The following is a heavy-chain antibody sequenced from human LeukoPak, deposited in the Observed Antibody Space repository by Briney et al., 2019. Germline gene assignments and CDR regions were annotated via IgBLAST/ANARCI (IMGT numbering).Heavy chain of an antibody. V-gene: IGHV4-4*07. Sequence: SETLSLTCTVSGDSMNNYFWSWIRQPAGKGLEWIGRIFATGNTNYNPSLKSRVTMSVDTSKNQFSLKLSSVTAADTAVYYCARVEIVVVPAAIRGFDPWGQGTLVTVSS. J-gene: IGHJ5*02. CDR1: GDSMNNYF. CDR3: ARVEIVVVPAAIRGFDP. CDR2: IFATGNT. D-gene: IGHD2-2*02.